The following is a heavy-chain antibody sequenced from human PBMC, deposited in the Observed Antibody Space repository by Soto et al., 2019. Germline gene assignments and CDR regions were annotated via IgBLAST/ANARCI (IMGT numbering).Heavy chain of an antibody. Sequence: TGGSLRLSCEASGFTFSRFAMSWVRQAPGKGLEWVSTFSGPGGGTYYADSVKGRFTISRDNFKSSLYLQMSSLRAEDTAVYYCAKDRLWFGEPRGYYYGMDVWGQGTTVTVSS. V-gene: IGHV3-23*01. J-gene: IGHJ6*02. CDR3: AKDRLWFGEPRGYYYGMDV. CDR1: GFTFSRFA. CDR2: FSGPGGGT. D-gene: IGHD3-10*01.